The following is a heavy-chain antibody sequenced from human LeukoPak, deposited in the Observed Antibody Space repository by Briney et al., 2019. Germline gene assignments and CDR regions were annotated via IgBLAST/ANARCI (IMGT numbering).Heavy chain of an antibody. J-gene: IGHJ4*02. CDR3: ARDSSVGDSSGYYGFFDY. CDR1: GFTFSSYS. D-gene: IGHD3-22*01. V-gene: IGHV3-21*04. Sequence: PGGSLRLSCAASGFTFSSYSMNWVRQAPGKGLEWVSSISSSSSYIYYADSVKGRFTISRDNAKNSLYLQMNSLRAEDTAVYYCARDSSVGDSSGYYGFFDYWGQGTLVTVSS. CDR2: ISSSSSYI.